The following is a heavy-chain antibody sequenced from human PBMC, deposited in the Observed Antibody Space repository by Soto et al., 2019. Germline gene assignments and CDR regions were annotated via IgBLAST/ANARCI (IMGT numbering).Heavy chain of an antibody. V-gene: IGHV3-33*01. J-gene: IGHJ4*02. CDR3: AHSSGYYFFDY. Sequence: QVQLVESGGGVVQPGRSLRLSCAASGFTFSSYGMHWVRQAPGKGLEWVAVIWYDGSNKYYADSVKGRFTNSRDNSKNTLYLQMNSLRAEDTAVYYCAHSSGYYFFDYWGQGTLVTVSS. CDR2: IWYDGSNK. D-gene: IGHD3-22*01. CDR1: GFTFSSYG.